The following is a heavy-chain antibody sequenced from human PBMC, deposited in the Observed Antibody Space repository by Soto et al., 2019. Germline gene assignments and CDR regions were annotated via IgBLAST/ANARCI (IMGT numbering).Heavy chain of an antibody. D-gene: IGHD2-21*01. CDR1: GGTFSSSG. J-gene: IGHJ4*02. Sequence: QVQLVQSGAEVKKPGSSVKVSCKASGGTFSSSGLSWVRQAPGQGLEWMGGIVPLFETTKYAQNFQGRVTITADESTSKAYIELSNMRSEDKAVDYCARVPGTAMAIRYLDHWGQGTLVTVSS. CDR2: IVPLFETT. V-gene: IGHV1-69*01. CDR3: ARVPGTAMAIRYLDH.